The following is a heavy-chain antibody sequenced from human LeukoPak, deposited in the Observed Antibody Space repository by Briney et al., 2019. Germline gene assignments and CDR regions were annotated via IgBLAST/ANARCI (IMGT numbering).Heavy chain of an antibody. CDR1: GFTFSTYA. CDR3: ATWGLGYCSSTSCYSFDY. Sequence: GGSLRLSCAASGFTFSTYAMSWVRQAPGKGLEWVSLISGSGGSTYYADSVKGRFTISRDNAKSSLYLQMNSLRAEDTAVYYCATWGLGYCSSTSCYSFDYWGEGTLVTVSS. D-gene: IGHD2-2*01. CDR2: ISGSGGST. V-gene: IGHV3-23*01. J-gene: IGHJ4*02.